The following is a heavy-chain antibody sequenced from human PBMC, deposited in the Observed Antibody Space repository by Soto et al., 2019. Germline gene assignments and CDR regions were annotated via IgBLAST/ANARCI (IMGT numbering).Heavy chain of an antibody. Sequence: SETLSLTCTVSGGSITSYYWSWLRQPPGKGLEWIGYIYYSGSTNYNPSLKSRVTISVDTSKNQFSLKLSSVTAADTAVYYCARDRSGAYEQYFDYWGQGAPVTVSS. V-gene: IGHV4-59*01. D-gene: IGHD5-12*01. J-gene: IGHJ4*02. CDR2: IYYSGST. CDR3: ARDRSGAYEQYFDY. CDR1: GGSITSYY.